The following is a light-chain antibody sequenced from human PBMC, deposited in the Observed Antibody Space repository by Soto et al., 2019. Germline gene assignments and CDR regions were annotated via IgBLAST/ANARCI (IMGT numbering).Light chain of an antibody. J-gene: IGLJ1*01. CDR1: SSDVGGYNY. V-gene: IGLV2-14*03. Sequence: QSVLTQPASVSGSPGQSITISCTGTSSDVGGYNYVSWYQQHPGKAPKLMIYDVSARPSGVSNRFSGSKSGNTASLTISGLQAADEAAYYCSSYKRSSTLFVFGTGTKVTVL. CDR3: SSYKRSSTLFV. CDR2: DVS.